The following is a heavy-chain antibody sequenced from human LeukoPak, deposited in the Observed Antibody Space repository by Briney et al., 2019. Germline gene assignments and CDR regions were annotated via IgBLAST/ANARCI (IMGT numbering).Heavy chain of an antibody. V-gene: IGHV1-18*01. CDR3: ARDPQITIFGVADGDY. D-gene: IGHD3-3*01. CDR1: GYTFTSYG. Sequence: GASVKVSSKASGYTFTSYGISWVRQAPGQGLEWMGWISAYNGNTNYAQKLQGRVTMTTDTSMSTAYMELRSLRSDDTAVYYCARDPQITIFGVADGDYWGQGTLVTVSS. J-gene: IGHJ4*02. CDR2: ISAYNGNT.